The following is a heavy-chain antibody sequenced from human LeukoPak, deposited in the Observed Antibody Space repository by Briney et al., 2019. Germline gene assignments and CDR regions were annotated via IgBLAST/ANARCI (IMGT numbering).Heavy chain of an antibody. CDR2: ISSSSSPI. J-gene: IGHJ5*02. CDR3: ARTGYSSSWERWLDP. Sequence: GGSLRLSCAASGFTFSSFGMNWVRQAPGKGLEWVSYISSSSSPIYYADSVKGRFSISRDNAKNSLYLQMSSLRAEDTALYYCARTGYSSSWERWLDPWGQGTLVTVSS. D-gene: IGHD6-13*01. V-gene: IGHV3-48*04. CDR1: GFTFSSFG.